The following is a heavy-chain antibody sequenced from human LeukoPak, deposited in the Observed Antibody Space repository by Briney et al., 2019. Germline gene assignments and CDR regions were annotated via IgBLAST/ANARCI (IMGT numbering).Heavy chain of an antibody. Sequence: ASVKVSCKAFGGTFSSYAISWVRQAPGQGLEWMGGIIPIFGTANYAQKFQGRVAITADESTSTAYMELSSLRSEDTAVYYCARDWGYYDSSGYLWYWGQGTLVTVSS. CDR2: IIPIFGTA. CDR1: GGTFSSYA. CDR3: ARDWGYYDSSGYLWY. V-gene: IGHV1-69*13. D-gene: IGHD3-22*01. J-gene: IGHJ4*02.